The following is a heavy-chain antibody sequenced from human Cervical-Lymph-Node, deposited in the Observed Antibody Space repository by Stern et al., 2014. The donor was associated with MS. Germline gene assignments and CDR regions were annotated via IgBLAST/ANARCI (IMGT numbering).Heavy chain of an antibody. CDR2: ISPTGDTI. Sequence: VQLVESGGGLVKPGGSLRLSCAASGFPFSNSYMTWIRQAPGKGLEWISYISPTGDTIYYADSVKGRFTISRDNAQHSLYLQMNSLRAEDTAVYYCARERGASSWHDYWGQGTLVTVSS. CDR3: ARERGASSWHDY. J-gene: IGHJ4*02. V-gene: IGHV3-11*01. D-gene: IGHD6-13*01. CDR1: GFPFSNSY.